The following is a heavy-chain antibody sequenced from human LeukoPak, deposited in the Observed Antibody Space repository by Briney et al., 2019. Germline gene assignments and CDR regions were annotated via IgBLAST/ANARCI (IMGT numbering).Heavy chain of an antibody. V-gene: IGHV3-21*01. CDR3: ARAPLYHGAHNDY. J-gene: IGHJ4*02. CDR2: ISSSSSYI. Sequence: GGSLRLSCAASGFTFSSYSMNWVRQAPGKGLEWVSSISSSSSYIYYADSVKGRFTISRDNAKNSLYLQMNSLRAEDTAVYYCARAPLYHGAHNDYWGQGTLVTVSS. D-gene: IGHD3-10*01. CDR1: GFTFSSYS.